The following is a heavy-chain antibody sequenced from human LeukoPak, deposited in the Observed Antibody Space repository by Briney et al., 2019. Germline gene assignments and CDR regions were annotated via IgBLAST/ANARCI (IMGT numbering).Heavy chain of an antibody. CDR3: ARGTFYGGNSPFAFDI. CDR2: FYSGGSR. D-gene: IGHD4-23*01. CDR1: GFTFSDSY. Sequence: PGGSLKLSFAASGFTFSDSYMSWVRQAPGKGLEWASFFYSGGSRYYADSVKGRLTISRDNSKNTLYFQMNSLRAEDTAVYYCARGTFYGGNSPFAFDIWGQGTMVTVSS. V-gene: IGHV3-53*01. J-gene: IGHJ3*02.